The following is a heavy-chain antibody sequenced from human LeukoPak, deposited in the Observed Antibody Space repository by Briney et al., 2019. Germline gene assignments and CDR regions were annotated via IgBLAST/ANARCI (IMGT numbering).Heavy chain of an antibody. CDR3: ARDRLGGDLTGESLY. CDR2: ISAYNGNT. D-gene: IGHD4-17*01. J-gene: IGHJ4*02. CDR1: RYPFDNFG. V-gene: IGHV1-18*01. Sequence: ASVKVSCKASRYPFDNFGLTWVRQAPGQGLEWMGWISAYNGNTHYAQEFRGRLTMTTDTSTTTAYLELRSLKSDDTAVYYCARDRLGGDLTGESLYWGQGTLVTVSS.